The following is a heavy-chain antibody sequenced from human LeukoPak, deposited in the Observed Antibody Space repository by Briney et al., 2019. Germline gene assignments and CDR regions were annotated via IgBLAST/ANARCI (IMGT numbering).Heavy chain of an antibody. Sequence: ASVKVSCKASGYTFTGYYMHWLRQAPGQGLEWMGWINPNSGGTNYAQKFQGWVTMTRDTSISTAYMELSRLRSDDTAVYYCARDQAVGPDYYYYGMDVWGQGTTVTVSS. CDR2: INPNSGGT. CDR1: GYTFTGYY. V-gene: IGHV1-2*04. CDR3: ARDQAVGPDYYYYGMDV. D-gene: IGHD2-15*01. J-gene: IGHJ6*02.